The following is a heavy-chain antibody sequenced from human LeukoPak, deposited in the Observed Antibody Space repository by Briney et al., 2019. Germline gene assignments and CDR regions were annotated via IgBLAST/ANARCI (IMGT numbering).Heavy chain of an antibody. J-gene: IGHJ6*04. CDR2: IRSKDNDGTT. Sequence: GGSLRLSCTASEFTFGDYAISWVRQAPGKGLEWLGFIRSKDNDGTTDYAASVKGRFIISRDDSKSVAYLEMNDLKIEDTAVYYCTRDRWGGGYISRGMDVWGKGTTVTISS. CDR1: EFTFGDYA. D-gene: IGHD5-12*01. V-gene: IGHV3-49*04. CDR3: TRDRWGGGYISRGMDV.